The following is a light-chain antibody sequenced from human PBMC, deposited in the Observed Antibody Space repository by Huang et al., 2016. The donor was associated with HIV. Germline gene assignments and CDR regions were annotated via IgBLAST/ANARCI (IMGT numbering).Light chain of an antibody. CDR2: TLS. J-gene: IGKJ2*01. Sequence: IVMTQTPLSLPVTPGEPASISCRSSQSLLDSDDGYTHFDCYLQKPGQSPQLLIYTLSDRASGVPDRVSGSGSGTDFTLKISRVEAEDVGIYYCMQRIEFPYTFGQGTKLDIK. CDR3: MQRIEFPYT. CDR1: QSLLDSDDGYTH. V-gene: IGKV2-40*01.